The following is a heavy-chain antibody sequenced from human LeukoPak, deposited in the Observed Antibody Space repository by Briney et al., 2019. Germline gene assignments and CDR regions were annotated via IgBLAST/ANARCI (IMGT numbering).Heavy chain of an antibody. D-gene: IGHD3-22*01. J-gene: IGHJ4*02. V-gene: IGHV4-34*01. CDR2: INHSGST. Sequence: SETLSLTCAVYGGSFSGYYWSWIRQPPGKGLEWIGEINHSGSTNYNPSLKSRVTISVDTSKNQFSLKLSSVIAADTAVYYCAEFPYYYDSSGSVDYWGQGTLVTVSS. CDR1: GGSFSGYY. CDR3: AEFPYYYDSSGSVDY.